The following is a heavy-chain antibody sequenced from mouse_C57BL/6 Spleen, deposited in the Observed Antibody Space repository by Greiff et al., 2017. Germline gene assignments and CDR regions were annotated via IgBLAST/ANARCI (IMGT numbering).Heavy chain of an antibody. CDR3: ARHGAYSNCVRGFDY. CDR1: GYTFTEYT. V-gene: IGHV1-62-2*01. J-gene: IGHJ2*01. CDR2: FYPGSGSI. Sequence: QVHVKQSGAELVKPGASVKLSCKASGYTFTEYTIHWVKQRSGQGLEWIGWFYPGSGSIKYNEKFKDKATLTADKSSSTVYMELSRLTSEDSAVYFCARHGAYSNCVRGFDYWGQGTTLTVSS. D-gene: IGHD2-5*01.